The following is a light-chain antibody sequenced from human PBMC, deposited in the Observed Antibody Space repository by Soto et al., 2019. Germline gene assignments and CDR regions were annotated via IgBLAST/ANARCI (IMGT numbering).Light chain of an antibody. CDR2: DAS. CDR1: QSVGTY. CDR3: QHRSNWPSWT. Sequence: ENVLTQSPGTLSLSPGERATLSCRASQSVGTYLAWYQQKTGQAPRIVIFDASKTATGIPARFSGGGSGRAFTLTFCSLETQGLAVYYCQHRSNWPSWTFGAGTKVDI. V-gene: IGKV3-11*02. J-gene: IGKJ1*01.